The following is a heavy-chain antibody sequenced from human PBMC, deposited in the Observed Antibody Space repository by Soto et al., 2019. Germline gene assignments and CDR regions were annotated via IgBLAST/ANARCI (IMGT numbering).Heavy chain of an antibody. D-gene: IGHD3-10*01. J-gene: IGHJ5*02. CDR3: ARDLTTQRITMVRGVKRGFDP. CDR2: IIPILGIA. CDR1: GGTFSSYT. V-gene: IGHV1-69*08. Sequence: QVQLVQSGAEVKKPGSSVKVSCKASGGTFSSYTISWVRQAPGQGLEWMGRIIPILGIANYAQKFQGRVTITADKSTSXAXMXXSSLRSEDTAVYYCARDLTTQRITMVRGVKRGFDPWGQGTLVTVSS.